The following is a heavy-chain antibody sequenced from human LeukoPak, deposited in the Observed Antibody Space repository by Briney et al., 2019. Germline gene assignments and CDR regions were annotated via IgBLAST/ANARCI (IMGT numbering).Heavy chain of an antibody. CDR3: ARPDYYDSSGYLHY. D-gene: IGHD3-22*01. V-gene: IGHV1-2*02. Sequence: ASVKVSCKASGYTFTGYYMHWVRQAPGQGLEWMGWINPNSGGTNYAQKFQGRVTMTTDTSTSTAYMELRSLRSDDTAVYYCARPDYYDSSGYLHYSGQGTLVTVSS. CDR2: INPNSGGT. CDR1: GYTFTGYY. J-gene: IGHJ4*02.